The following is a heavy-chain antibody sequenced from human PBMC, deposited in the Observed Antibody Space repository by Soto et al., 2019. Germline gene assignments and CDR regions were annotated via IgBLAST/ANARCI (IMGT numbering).Heavy chain of an antibody. CDR2: IYYSGST. D-gene: IGHD3-16*01. CDR3: ARAPVGYVDY. Sequence: ASETLSLTCTVSGGSISSGGYYWSWIGQHPGKGLEWIGYIYYSGSTYYNPSLRSRVTISVDTSKNQGSRKLSSVTAADTAVYYCARAPVGYVDYWGQGTLVTVPQ. V-gene: IGHV4-31*03. J-gene: IGHJ4*02. CDR1: GGSISSGGYY.